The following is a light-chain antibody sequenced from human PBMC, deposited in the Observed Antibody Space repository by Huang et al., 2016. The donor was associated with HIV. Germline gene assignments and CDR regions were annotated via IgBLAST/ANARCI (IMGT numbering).Light chain of an antibody. CDR1: QSIGTY. J-gene: IGKJ2*01. CDR3: QQTYGTPYT. Sequence: DIQMTQSPSSLSASVGDSVTITCRASQSIGTYLSWYQHKPGEVPKVLIYGSSSLQSGVPSRFSGSGSGTDFTLTISSLQPEDFATYYCQQTYGTPYTFGQGTRL. V-gene: IGKV1-39*01. CDR2: GSS.